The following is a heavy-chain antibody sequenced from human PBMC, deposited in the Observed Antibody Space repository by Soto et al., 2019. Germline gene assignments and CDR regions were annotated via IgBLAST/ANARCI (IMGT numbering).Heavy chain of an antibody. CDR1: GFTFSTYW. D-gene: IGHD4-17*01. CDR2: INQDGSEK. CDR3: PRDKAYGDSEDY. J-gene: IGHJ4*02. V-gene: IGHV3-7*03. Sequence: EVQVVESGGGLVQPGGSLRLSCAASGFTFSTYWRSWVRQATGKGLEWVANINQDGSEKYYVDSVKGRFTVSRDNAKNSLYLQMNSLRAEDTAVYYCPRDKAYGDSEDYWGPGTLVTVSS.